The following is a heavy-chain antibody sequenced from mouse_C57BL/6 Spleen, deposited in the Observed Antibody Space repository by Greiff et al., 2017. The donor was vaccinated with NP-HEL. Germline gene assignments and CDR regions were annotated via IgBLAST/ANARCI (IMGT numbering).Heavy chain of an antibody. CDR1: GFTFSDYG. CDR3: ARSLYGSSYGYAMDY. CDR2: ISSGSSTS. D-gene: IGHD1-1*01. V-gene: IGHV5-17*01. Sequence: EVQVVESGGGLVKPGGSLKLSCAASGFTFSDYGMHWVRQAPEKGLEWVAYISSGSSTSYYADTVKGRFTISRDNAKNTLFLQMTSLRSEDTAMYYCARSLYGSSYGYAMDYWGQGTSVTVSS. J-gene: IGHJ4*01.